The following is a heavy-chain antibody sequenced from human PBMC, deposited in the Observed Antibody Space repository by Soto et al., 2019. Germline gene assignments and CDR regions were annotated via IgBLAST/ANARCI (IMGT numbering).Heavy chain of an antibody. CDR1: GGSISSGGYY. CDR2: IYYSGST. J-gene: IGHJ5*02. V-gene: IGHV4-31*03. CDR3: ARAETGYCISTSCCNWFDP. Sequence: QVQLQESGPGLVKPSQTLSLTCTVSGGSISSGGYYWSWIRQHPGKGLEWIGYIYYSGSTYYNHSHKSRVTISVDTSKNQFSLKLSSVTAADTGVYYCARAETGYCISTSCCNWFDPWGQGTLVTVSS. D-gene: IGHD2-2*03.